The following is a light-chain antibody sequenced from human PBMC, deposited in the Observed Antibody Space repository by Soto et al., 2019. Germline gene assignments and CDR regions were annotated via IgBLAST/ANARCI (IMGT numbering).Light chain of an antibody. CDR1: SNDVGSYNL. V-gene: IGLV2-23*01. Sequence: QSALTQPASVSGSPGQSITISCTGTSNDVGSYNLVSWYQQHPGKAPKVMIYEGTKRRSGVSNRFSGSKSGNTASLTISGLQAEDEADYYCCSYAGSNTHVVFGGGTKLTVL. CDR2: EGT. CDR3: CSYAGSNTHVV. J-gene: IGLJ2*01.